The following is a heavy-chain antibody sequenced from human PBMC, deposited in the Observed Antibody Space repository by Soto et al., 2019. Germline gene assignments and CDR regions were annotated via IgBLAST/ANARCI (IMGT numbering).Heavy chain of an antibody. Sequence: PGGSLRLSYAASGFTFSTYAMTWVRQAPGRGLEWVSTILHDETPFYTDSVKGRFTISRDNVRGTLYLPMNGLRVEDAALYFCAKDLFPTSGQRFFFESWGQGSLVTVSS. J-gene: IGHJ4*02. CDR1: GFTFSTYA. V-gene: IGHV3-23*01. D-gene: IGHD2-21*01. CDR3: AKDLFPTSGQRFFFES. CDR2: ILHDETP.